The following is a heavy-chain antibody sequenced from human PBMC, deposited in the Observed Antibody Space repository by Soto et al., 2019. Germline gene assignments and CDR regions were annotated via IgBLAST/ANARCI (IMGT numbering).Heavy chain of an antibody. D-gene: IGHD6-19*01. Sequence: VASVKVSCKASGGTFSSYAISWVRQAPGQGLEWMGGIIPIFGTANYAQKFQGRVTITADESTSTAYMELSSLRSEDTAVYYCARESTSSASRYWFDPWGQGTLVTVSS. V-gene: IGHV1-69*13. CDR1: GGTFSSYA. CDR3: ARESTSSASRYWFDP. J-gene: IGHJ5*02. CDR2: IIPIFGTA.